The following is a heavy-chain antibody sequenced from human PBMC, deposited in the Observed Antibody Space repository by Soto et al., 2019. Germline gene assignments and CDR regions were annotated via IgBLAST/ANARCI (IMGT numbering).Heavy chain of an antibody. CDR1: GGTFSSYA. CDR3: ARDPEFKHDYVDPDAFDI. CDR2: IIPIFGTA. V-gene: IGHV1-69*13. J-gene: IGHJ3*02. D-gene: IGHD4-17*01. Sequence: SVKVSCKASGGTFSSYAISWVRQAPGQGLEWMGGIIPIFGTANYAQKFQGRVTITADESTSTAYMELSSLRSEDTAVYYGARDPEFKHDYVDPDAFDIWGQGIMVTVS.